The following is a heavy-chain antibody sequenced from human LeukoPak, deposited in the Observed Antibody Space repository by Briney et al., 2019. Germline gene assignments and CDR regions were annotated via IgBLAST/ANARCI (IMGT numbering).Heavy chain of an antibody. J-gene: IGHJ4*02. Sequence: PSQTLSLTCTVSGGSISSGDYYWGWIRQSPGKGLEWIGSIYHTGSTYSNPSLKSRVTISVDTSKNQFSLKLSSVAAADTAVYYCARDSGGYEFLWGNYRFAFDYWGQGTLVTVSS. CDR3: ARDSGGYEFLWGNYRFAFDY. CDR2: IYHTGST. CDR1: GGSISSGDYY. V-gene: IGHV4-39*07. D-gene: IGHD3-16*02.